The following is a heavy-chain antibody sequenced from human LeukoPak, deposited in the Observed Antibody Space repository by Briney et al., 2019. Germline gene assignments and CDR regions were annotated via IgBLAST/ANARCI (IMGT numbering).Heavy chain of an antibody. CDR1: GGSISSSSYY. J-gene: IGHJ4*02. Sequence: SETLSLTCTVSGGSISSSSYYWGWIRQPPGKGLEWIGSIYYSGSTYYNPSLKSRVTISVDTSKNQFSLKLSSVTAADTAVYYCARALEGSSSWFDYWGQGTLVTVSS. CDR3: ARALEGSSSWFDY. V-gene: IGHV4-39*01. D-gene: IGHD6-13*01. CDR2: IYYSGST.